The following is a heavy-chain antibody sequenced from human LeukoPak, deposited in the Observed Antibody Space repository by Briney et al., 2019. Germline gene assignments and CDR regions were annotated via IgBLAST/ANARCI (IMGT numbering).Heavy chain of an antibody. J-gene: IGHJ4*01. D-gene: IGHD6-19*01. CDR3: ARSSAWRAYQDY. Sequence: GGSLRLSCAASGFIFNKYWVTWVRQAPGKGLEWVADIKEDGSDKYYVDSVKGRFTFSRDNAKNSVFLQMNNLRVEDTAVYYCARSSAWRAYQDYWGQGTLVTVSS. CDR1: GFIFNKYW. V-gene: IGHV3-7*01. CDR2: IKEDGSDK.